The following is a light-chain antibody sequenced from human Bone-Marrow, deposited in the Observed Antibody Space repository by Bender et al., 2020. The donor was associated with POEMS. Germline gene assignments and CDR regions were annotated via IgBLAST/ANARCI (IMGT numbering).Light chain of an antibody. CDR3: NSYAGASTKV. J-gene: IGLJ3*02. V-gene: IGLV2-23*02. Sequence: HSALTQPASVSGSPGQSIILFCTGTSGDIGSYNYVSWLQQHPGKAPKLIISDVFRRPSEVPNRFSGSKSGNTASLTISGLQAEDEADYYCNSYAGASTKVFGGGTKVTVL. CDR2: DVF. CDR1: SGDIGSYNY.